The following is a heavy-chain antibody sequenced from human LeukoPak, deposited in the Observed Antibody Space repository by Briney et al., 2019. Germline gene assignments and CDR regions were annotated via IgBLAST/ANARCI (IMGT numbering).Heavy chain of an antibody. CDR2: IYYSGST. J-gene: IGHJ4*02. CDR3: AGSKEYSYYFDY. CDR1: GGSISSYY. Sequence: PSETLSLTCTVSGGSISSYYWSWIRQPPGKGLEWIGYIYYSGSTNYNPSLKSRVTISVDTSKNQFSLKLSSVTAADTAVYYCAGSKEYSYYFDYWGQGTLVTVSS. V-gene: IGHV4-59*01. D-gene: IGHD2-15*01.